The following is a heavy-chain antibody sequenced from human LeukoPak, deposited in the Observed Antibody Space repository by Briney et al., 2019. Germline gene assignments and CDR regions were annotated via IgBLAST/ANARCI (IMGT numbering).Heavy chain of an antibody. CDR1: GYTVIDFF. CDR2: INPNSGGT. CDR3: ARDLSSTSNWELDY. Sequence: ASVKVSCKASGYTVIDFFIHWVRQAPGQGLEWMGRINPNSGGTEYPPNFQGRVTMTRDTSISATYMELNRLTSDDTAVYYCARDLSSTSNWELDYWGQGTRVTVSS. D-gene: IGHD7-27*01. J-gene: IGHJ4*02. V-gene: IGHV1-2*06.